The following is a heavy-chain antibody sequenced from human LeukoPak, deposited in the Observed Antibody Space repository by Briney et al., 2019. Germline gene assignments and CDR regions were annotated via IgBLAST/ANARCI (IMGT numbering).Heavy chain of an antibody. CDR3: ARGGDFGVPAPLGIDAFDF. J-gene: IGHJ3*01. D-gene: IGHD2-2*01. CDR1: GFSFRDYA. CDR2: IRSRAYAETS. V-gene: IGHV3-49*04. Sequence: GGSLRLSCTTSGFSFRDYALSWVRQAPGKGLEWVGFIRSRAYAETSEYAASVKGRFTISKDYSKTIAYLQMSSLKTEDTAVYYCARGGDFGVPAPLGIDAFDFWGQGTMVTVSS.